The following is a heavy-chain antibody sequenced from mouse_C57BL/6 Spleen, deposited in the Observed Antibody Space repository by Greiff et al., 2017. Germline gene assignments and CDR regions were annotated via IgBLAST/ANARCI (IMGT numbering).Heavy chain of an antibody. J-gene: IGHJ4*01. CDR2: INSDGGST. D-gene: IGHD4-1*01. CDR1: EYEFPSHD. CDR3: ARHGLNWDSMDY. Sequence: EVHLVESGAGLVQPGASLKLSCESNEYEFPSHDMSWVRKTPEKRLELFAAINSDGGSTYYPDTMKRRCNISRDNTTKTRYLQMSSLSSEDTALYYCARHGLNWDSMDYWGQGTSLTVSS. V-gene: IGHV5-2*01.